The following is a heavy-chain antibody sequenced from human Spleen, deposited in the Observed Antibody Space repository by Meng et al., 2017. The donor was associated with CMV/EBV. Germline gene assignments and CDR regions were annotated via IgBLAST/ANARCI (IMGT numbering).Heavy chain of an antibody. V-gene: IGHV3-7*01. J-gene: IGHJ4*02. CDR3: ARDTGIDY. Sequence: GESLKISCVTSGFTLNNYGMHWVRQAPGKGLEWVANIKQDGSEKYYVDSVKGRFTISRDNAKNSLYLQMNSLRAEDTAVYYCARDTGIDYWGQGTLVTVSS. D-gene: IGHD3-10*01. CDR1: GFTLNNYG. CDR2: IKQDGSEK.